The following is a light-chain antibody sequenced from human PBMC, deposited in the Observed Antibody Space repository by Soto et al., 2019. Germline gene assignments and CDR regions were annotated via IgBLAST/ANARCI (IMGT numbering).Light chain of an antibody. CDR2: EGS. Sequence: QSALTQPASVSGSPGQSITISCTGTNNDIGSYNLVSWYQQDPGKAPKLMIYEGSKRPSGISNRFSGSKSGNTASLTISGLQAEDEADYYCCSLAGSDSVIFGGGTK. CDR1: NNDIGSYNL. J-gene: IGLJ2*01. CDR3: CSLAGSDSVI. V-gene: IGLV2-23*01.